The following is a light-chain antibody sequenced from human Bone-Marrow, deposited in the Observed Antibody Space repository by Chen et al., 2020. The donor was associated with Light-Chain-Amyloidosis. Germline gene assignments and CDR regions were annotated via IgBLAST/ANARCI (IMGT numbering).Light chain of an antibody. J-gene: IGKJ1*01. CDR1: QSVLYSSTNQNY. CDR3: QQYYSTPRT. Sequence: DIVMTQSPDSLAVSLGARATINCKSSQSVLYSSTNQNYLAWYQLKPGQPPKLLLYWASTRGPGVPDRFSGSGSGTDFTLTSSSLQTADVAVYYCQQYYSTPRTFGQGTKVEIK. V-gene: IGKV4-1*01. CDR2: WAS.